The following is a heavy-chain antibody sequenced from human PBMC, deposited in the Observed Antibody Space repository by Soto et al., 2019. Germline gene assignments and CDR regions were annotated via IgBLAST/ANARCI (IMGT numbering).Heavy chain of an antibody. J-gene: IGHJ5*02. CDR2: MNPNSGST. Sequence: QVPLVQSGAEVKKPGASVKVSCKASGYTFTSYDIIWVRQATGQGLEWMGWMNPNSGSTGSAQKFQGRVTMTRNTSISTSYMELSSLRSEDTAVYYCARARYSSSHNWFDPWGQGTLVTVSS. V-gene: IGHV1-8*01. CDR1: GYTFTSYD. D-gene: IGHD6-13*01. CDR3: ARARYSSSHNWFDP.